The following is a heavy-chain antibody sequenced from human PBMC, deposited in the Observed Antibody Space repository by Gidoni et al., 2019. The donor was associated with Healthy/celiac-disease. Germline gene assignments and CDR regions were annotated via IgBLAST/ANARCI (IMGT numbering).Heavy chain of an antibody. J-gene: IGHJ4*02. CDR1: GFTFDDYA. D-gene: IGHD3-22*01. Sequence: EVQLVESGGGLVQPGRSLRLSCAASGFTFDDYAMHWFRQAPGQGLEWVSGISWNSGSIGYADSVKGRFTISRDNAKNSLYLQMNSLRAEDTALYYCAKQEHPTYYYDSSGYYYPPPHFDYWGQGTLVTVSS. CDR3: AKQEHPTYYYDSSGYYYPPPHFDY. V-gene: IGHV3-9*01. CDR2: ISWNSGSI.